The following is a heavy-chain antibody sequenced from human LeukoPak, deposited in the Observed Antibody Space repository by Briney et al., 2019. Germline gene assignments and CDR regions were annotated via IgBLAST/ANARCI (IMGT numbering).Heavy chain of an antibody. CDR1: GFTFSSYS. V-gene: IGHV3-30*18. Sequence: PGGSLRLSCAASGFTFSSYSMNWVRQAPGKGLEWVAVISYDGSDKYYADSVKGRFTISRDNSKSTLYLHMNTLRTEDTAVYYCAKARPVAFDYWGQGTLVTVSS. CDR2: ISYDGSDK. J-gene: IGHJ4*02. D-gene: IGHD2-15*01. CDR3: AKARPVAFDY.